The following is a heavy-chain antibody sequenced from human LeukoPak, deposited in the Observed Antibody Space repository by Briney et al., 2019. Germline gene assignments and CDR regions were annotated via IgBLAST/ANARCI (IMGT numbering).Heavy chain of an antibody. V-gene: IGHV4-34*01. CDR3: ARGGSGWYPFDY. CDR1: GGPLESYY. D-gene: IGHD6-19*01. CDR2: INHSGST. J-gene: IGHJ4*02. Sequence: SETLSLTCAVYGGPLESYYWSWIRQSPGRGLEWIGEINHSGSTNYNPSLKSRVTISVDTSKNQFSLKLSSVTAADTAAYYCARGGSGWYPFDYWGQGTLVTVSS.